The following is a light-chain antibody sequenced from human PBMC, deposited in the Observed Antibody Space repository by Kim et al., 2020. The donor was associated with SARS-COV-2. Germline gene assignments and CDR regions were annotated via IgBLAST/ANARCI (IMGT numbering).Light chain of an antibody. CDR2: RNN. Sequence: GQRVTISCSGRSSNIGSNYVYWYQQLPGTAPKLLIYRNNQRPSGVPDRFSGSKSGTSASLAISGLRSEDEADYYCAAWDVSLSGVVFGGGTKLTVL. CDR1: SSNIGSNY. CDR3: AAWDVSLSGVV. V-gene: IGLV1-47*01. J-gene: IGLJ2*01.